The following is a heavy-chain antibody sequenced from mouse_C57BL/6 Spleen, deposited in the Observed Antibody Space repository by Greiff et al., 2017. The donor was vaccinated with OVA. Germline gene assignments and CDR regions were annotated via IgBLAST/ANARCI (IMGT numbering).Heavy chain of an antibody. J-gene: IGHJ4*01. Sequence: QVQLQQPGAELVKPGASVKLSCKASGYTFTSYWMHWVKQRPGQGLEWIGMIHPNSGSTNYNEKFKSKATLTVDKPSSTAYMQLSSLTSEDSAVYYCARGNYGTLYAMDYWGQGTSVTVSS. D-gene: IGHD1-1*01. CDR3: ARGNYGTLYAMDY. CDR1: GYTFTSYW. V-gene: IGHV1-64*01. CDR2: IHPNSGST.